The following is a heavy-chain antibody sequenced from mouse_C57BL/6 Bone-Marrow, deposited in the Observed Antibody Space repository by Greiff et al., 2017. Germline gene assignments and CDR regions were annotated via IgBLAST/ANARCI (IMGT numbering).Heavy chain of an antibody. V-gene: IGHV5-4*01. CDR3: ARDLSTIPRGFAY. J-gene: IGHJ3*01. CDR2: ISDGGSYT. CDR1: GFTFSSYA. Sequence: EVQGVESGGGLVKPGGSLKLSCAASGFTFSSYAMSWVRQTPEKRLEWVATISDGGSYTYYPDNVKGRFTISRDNAKNNLYLQMSHLKSEDTAMYYCARDLSTIPRGFAYWGQGTLVTVSA. D-gene: IGHD2-1*01.